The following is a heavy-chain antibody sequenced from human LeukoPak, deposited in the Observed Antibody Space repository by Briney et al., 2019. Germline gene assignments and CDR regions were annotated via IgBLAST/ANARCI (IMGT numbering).Heavy chain of an antibody. V-gene: IGHV3-30-3*01. J-gene: IGHJ4*02. CDR1: GFTFSSYA. D-gene: IGHD6-13*01. CDR3: ARDGSIAGIAAVFDY. CDR2: ISYDGSNK. Sequence: PGRSLRLSCAASGFTFSSYAMHWVRQAPGKGLEWVAVISYDGSNKYYADSVKGRFTISRDNSKNTLYLQMNSLRAEDTAVYYCARDGSIAGIAAVFDYWGQGTLVTVFS.